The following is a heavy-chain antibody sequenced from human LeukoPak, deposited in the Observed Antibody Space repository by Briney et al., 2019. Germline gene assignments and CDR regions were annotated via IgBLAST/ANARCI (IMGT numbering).Heavy chain of an antibody. CDR2: IIPIFGTA. CDR3: ARPTTNYYYYGMDV. CDR1: GGTFSSYA. Sequence: SVKVSCKASGGTFSSYAISWVRQAPGQGLEWMGGIIPIFGTANYAQKFQGRVTTTADESTSTAYMELSSLRSEDTAVYYCARPTTNYYYYGMDVWGQGTTVTVSS. D-gene: IGHD1-26*01. V-gene: IGHV1-69*01. J-gene: IGHJ6*02.